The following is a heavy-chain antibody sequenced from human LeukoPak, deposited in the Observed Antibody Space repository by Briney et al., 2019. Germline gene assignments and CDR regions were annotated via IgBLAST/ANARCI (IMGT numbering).Heavy chain of an antibody. V-gene: IGHV4-59*08. D-gene: IGHD5-18*01. J-gene: IGHJ3*01. CDR2: VRDNGEN. CDR3: ARQPANTAAFDV. Sequence: PSETLSLTCTVSGGSINTFYWSWIRQPPGKGLGWIAYVRDNGENNYNPSLKSRVAISLDTANNQISLRLNFVTAADTAIYYCARQPANTAAFDVWGQGTMVAVSS. CDR1: GGSINTFY.